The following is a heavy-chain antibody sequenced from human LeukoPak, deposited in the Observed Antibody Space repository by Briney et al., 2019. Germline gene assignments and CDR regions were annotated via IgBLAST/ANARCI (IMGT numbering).Heavy chain of an antibody. V-gene: IGHV1-46*01. J-gene: IGHJ4*02. D-gene: IGHD3-3*01. CDR2: INPSGGST. CDR1: GYTFTSYY. Sequence: GASVKVSCKASGYTFTSYYMHWVRQAPGQGLEWMGIINPSGGSTSYAQKFQGRVTMTRDTSTSTVYMELSSLRADDTAVYYCARSARLMKGVVEVTALDDWGQGTLVTVSS. CDR3: ARSARLMKGVVEVTALDD.